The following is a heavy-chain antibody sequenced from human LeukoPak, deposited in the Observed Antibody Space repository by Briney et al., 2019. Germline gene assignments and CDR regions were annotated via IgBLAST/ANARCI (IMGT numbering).Heavy chain of an antibody. Sequence: SETLSLTCTVSGGSISSSSYYWGWIRQPPGKGLEWIGSIYYSGSTYYNPSLKSRVTISVDTSKNQFPLKLSSVTAADTAVYYCARQQITIFGVAKNWFDPWGQGTLVTVSS. CDR1: GGSISSSSYY. CDR3: ARQQITIFGVAKNWFDP. J-gene: IGHJ5*02. CDR2: IYYSGST. V-gene: IGHV4-39*01. D-gene: IGHD3-3*01.